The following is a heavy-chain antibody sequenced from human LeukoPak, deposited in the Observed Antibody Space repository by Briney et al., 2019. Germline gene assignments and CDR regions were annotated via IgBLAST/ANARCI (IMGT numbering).Heavy chain of an antibody. CDR1: GGSISSYY. V-gene: IGHV4-59*01. CDR3: ARSDSSSYYPSFDY. Sequence: SETLSLTCTVSGGSISSYYWSWIRQPPGKGLEWIGYIYYSGSTNYNPSLKSRVTISVDTSKNQFSLKLSSVTAADTAVYYCARSDSSSYYPSFDYWGQGTLVTVSS. D-gene: IGHD3-22*01. CDR2: IYYSGST. J-gene: IGHJ4*02.